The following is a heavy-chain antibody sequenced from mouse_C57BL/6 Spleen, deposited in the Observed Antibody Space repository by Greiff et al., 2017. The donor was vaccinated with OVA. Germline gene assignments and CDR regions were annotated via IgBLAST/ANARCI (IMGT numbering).Heavy chain of an antibody. J-gene: IGHJ3*01. CDR3: AREITEAWFAY. D-gene: IGHD2-4*01. CDR2: INPNNGGT. V-gene: IGHV1-22*01. Sequence: EVQLQQSGPELVKPGASVKMSCKASGYTFTDYNMHWVKQSHGKSLEWIGYINPNNGGTSYNQKCKGKATLTVNKSSSTAYMELRSLTSEDSAVYYCAREITEAWFAYWGQGTLVTVSA. CDR1: GYTFTDYN.